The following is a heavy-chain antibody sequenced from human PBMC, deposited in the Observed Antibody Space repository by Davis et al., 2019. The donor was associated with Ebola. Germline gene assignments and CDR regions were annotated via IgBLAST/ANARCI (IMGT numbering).Heavy chain of an antibody. Sequence: GGSLRLSCTVSGFTFTSYWMSWVRQAPGKGLERVANVNGDGSKSNYLDSVKGRFTISRDNAKNSLYLQMDSLRVDDTAVYYCAGDTWNTARDFWGQGTLVTVSS. J-gene: IGHJ4*02. CDR1: GFTFTSYW. D-gene: IGHD1-1*01. CDR2: VNGDGSKS. CDR3: AGDTWNTARDF. V-gene: IGHV3-7*03.